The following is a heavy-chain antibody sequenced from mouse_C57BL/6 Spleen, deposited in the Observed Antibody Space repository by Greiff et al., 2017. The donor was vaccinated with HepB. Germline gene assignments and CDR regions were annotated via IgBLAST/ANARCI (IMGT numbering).Heavy chain of an antibody. CDR3: ARDQTGTEGYAMDY. J-gene: IGHJ4*01. CDR1: GFTFSSYA. Sequence: EVMLVESGGGLVKPGGSLKLSCAASGFTFSSYAMSWVRQTPEKRLEWVATISDGGSYTYYPDNVKGRFTISRDNAKNNLYLQMSHLKSEDTAMYYCARDQTGTEGYAMDYWGQGTSVTVSS. CDR2: ISDGGSYT. D-gene: IGHD4-1*01. V-gene: IGHV5-4*01.